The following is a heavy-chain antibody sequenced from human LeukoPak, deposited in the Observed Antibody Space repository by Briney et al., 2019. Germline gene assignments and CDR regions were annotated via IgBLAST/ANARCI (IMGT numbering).Heavy chain of an antibody. J-gene: IGHJ4*02. Sequence: PGGSLRLSCAASGFTFSSYWMHWVRQAPGKGLVWVSRINSDGSSTSYADSVKGRFTISRDNAKSTLYLQMNSLRAEDTAVYYCARQYSSSCDFDYWGQGTLVAVSS. CDR3: ARQYSSSCDFDY. V-gene: IGHV3-74*01. CDR2: INSDGSST. CDR1: GFTFSSYW. D-gene: IGHD6-13*01.